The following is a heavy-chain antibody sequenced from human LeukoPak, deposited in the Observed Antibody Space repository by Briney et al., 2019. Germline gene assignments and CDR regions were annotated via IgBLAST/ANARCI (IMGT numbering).Heavy chain of an antibody. D-gene: IGHD5-18*01. J-gene: IGHJ4*02. CDR2: INTNTGNP. V-gene: IGHV7-4-1*02. Sequence: ASVKVSCKASGYTFTGYAMNWVRQAPGQGLEWMGWINTNTGNPTYAQGFTGRFVFSLDTSVSTAYLQISSLKAEDTAVYYCARDPIQLWFGRGFDYWGQGTLVTVSS. CDR3: ARDPIQLWFGRGFDY. CDR1: GYTFTGYA.